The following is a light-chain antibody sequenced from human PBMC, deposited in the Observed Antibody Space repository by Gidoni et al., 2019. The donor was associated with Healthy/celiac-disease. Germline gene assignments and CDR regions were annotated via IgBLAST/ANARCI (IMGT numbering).Light chain of an antibody. Sequence: EIVLTQSPDFQSVTPKEKVTITCRASQSIGTGLHWYQQKPDQSPKLLIKYASQSFAGVPSMFSGSGSGTDFTLTINSLEAADAATYYCHQSSSLPLTFGQGTKVEIK. CDR3: HQSSSLPLT. CDR1: QSIGTG. J-gene: IGKJ1*01. CDR2: YAS. V-gene: IGKV6-21*01.